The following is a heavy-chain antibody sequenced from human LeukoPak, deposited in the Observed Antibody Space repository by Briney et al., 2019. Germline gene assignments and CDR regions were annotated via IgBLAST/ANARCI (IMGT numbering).Heavy chain of an antibody. V-gene: IGHV4-31*03. J-gene: IGHJ4*02. CDR2: IYYSGST. CDR3: ARARDSSGYYIDY. Sequence: SQTLSLTCTVFGGSISSGGYYWSWIRQRPGKGLEWIGYIYYSGSTYYNPSLKSRVTISVDTSKNQFSLKLSSVTAADTAVYYCARARDSSGYYIDYWGQGTLVTVSS. CDR1: GGSISSGGYY. D-gene: IGHD3-22*01.